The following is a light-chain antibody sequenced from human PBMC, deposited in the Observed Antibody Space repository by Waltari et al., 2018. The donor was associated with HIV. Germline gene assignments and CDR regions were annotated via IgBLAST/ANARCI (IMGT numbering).Light chain of an antibody. CDR2: DNN. CDR1: SSNIGNNY. J-gene: IGLJ1*01. Sequence: QSVLTQPPSVSAAPGQRVTISCPGSSSNIGNNYVSWYQHLPRTAPKLLIYDNNKRPSGIPDRFSTAKSGPPATLAITGLQTGDEADYYCCTWDSSLSAFVFGTGTTVTVL. CDR3: CTWDSSLSAFV. V-gene: IGLV1-51*01.